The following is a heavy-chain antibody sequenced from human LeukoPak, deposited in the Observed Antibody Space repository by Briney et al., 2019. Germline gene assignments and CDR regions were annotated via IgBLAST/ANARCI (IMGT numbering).Heavy chain of an antibody. D-gene: IGHD5-18*01. CDR1: GGTFSSYA. V-gene: IGHV1-69*06. Sequence: SVKVSCKASGGTFSSYAISWVRQAPGQGLEWMGRIIPIFGTANYAQKFQGRVTITADKSTSTAYMELSSLRSEDTAVYYCARGPRPGQLGPNYYYIGVSGKGTTVTVSS. J-gene: IGHJ6*03. CDR3: ARGPRPGQLGPNYYYIGV. CDR2: IIPIFGTA.